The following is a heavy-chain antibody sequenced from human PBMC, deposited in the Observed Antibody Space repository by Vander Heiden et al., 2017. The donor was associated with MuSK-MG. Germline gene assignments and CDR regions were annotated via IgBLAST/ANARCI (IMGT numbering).Heavy chain of an antibody. CDR2: RKQDGREK. J-gene: IGHJ4*02. D-gene: IGHD3-22*01. Sequence: EVQLVESGGGLVQPGGSLRLSCAASGFTFSTYWLNLVRQAPGKGLEWVANRKQDGREKYYIDSVKGRFAVSRDNAKSSLYLQMDSLRAEDTAVYVWAGGTGWLIESWGQGTLVTVSS. CDR1: GFTFSTYW. V-gene: IGHV3-7*01. CDR3: AGGTGWLIES.